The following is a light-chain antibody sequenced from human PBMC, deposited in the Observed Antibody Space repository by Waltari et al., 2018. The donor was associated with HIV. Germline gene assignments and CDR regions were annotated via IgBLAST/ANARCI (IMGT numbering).Light chain of an antibody. CDR3: VSWDSSLRGVL. V-gene: IGLV1-51*01. Sequence: QSLLTQPPSLSAAPGQKVSITCSGRSSNIGVNYVSWYQQFPRTAPKLLLYDNNERPSGIPDRFSGSKSGTSATLDITGLRTGDEADYYCVSWDSSLRGVLFGGGTKLTVL. CDR2: DNN. CDR1: SSNIGVNY. J-gene: IGLJ2*01.